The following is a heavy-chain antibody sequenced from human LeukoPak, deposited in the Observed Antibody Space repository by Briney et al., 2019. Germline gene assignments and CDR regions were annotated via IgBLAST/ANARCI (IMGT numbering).Heavy chain of an antibody. CDR1: GDSISTYY. CDR2: IYTSGTT. Sequence: PSETLSLTCTVSGDSISTYYWSWIRQPAGKGLEWIGRIYTSGTTNYNPSLKSRVTMSVDTSKNQFSLKVSSVTAADTAVYYCAKGAVPPDFWGQGTLVTVSS. CDR3: AKGAVPPDF. V-gene: IGHV4-4*07. D-gene: IGHD6-19*01. J-gene: IGHJ4*02.